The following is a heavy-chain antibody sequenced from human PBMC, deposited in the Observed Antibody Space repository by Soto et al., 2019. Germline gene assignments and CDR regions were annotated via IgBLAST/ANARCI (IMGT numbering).Heavy chain of an antibody. Sequence: EVQLAESGGGLVQPGRSLRLSCTGSGFTFDDYAMHWVRQAPGKGLEWVSGISFNSGALGYAGSVKGRCTISRDNAKNSLYLQMNSRRTEDTALYYCAKGSRLFYSSGDFDYWGQGTLVTVSS. CDR1: GFTFDDYA. D-gene: IGHD6-19*01. CDR2: ISFNSGAL. V-gene: IGHV3-9*01. CDR3: AKGSRLFYSSGDFDY. J-gene: IGHJ4*02.